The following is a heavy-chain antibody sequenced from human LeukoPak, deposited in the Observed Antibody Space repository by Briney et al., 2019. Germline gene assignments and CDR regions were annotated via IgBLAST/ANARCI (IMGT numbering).Heavy chain of an antibody. CDR2: IYSGGST. CDR3: ARGGCSTSCYPYYYYGMDV. CDR1: GFTVSSNY. D-gene: IGHD2-2*01. V-gene: IGHV3-53*01. J-gene: IGHJ6*02. Sequence: GGSLRLSCAASGFTVSSNYMSWVRQAPGKGLEWVSVIYSGGSTYYADPVKGRFTISRDNSKNTLYLQMDSLRAEDTAVYYCARGGCSTSCYPYYYYGMDVWGQGTTVTVSS.